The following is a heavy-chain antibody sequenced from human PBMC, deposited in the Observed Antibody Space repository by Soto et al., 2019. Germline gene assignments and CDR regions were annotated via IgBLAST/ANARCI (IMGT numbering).Heavy chain of an antibody. CDR3: ARKSSSSSWFDP. CDR1: GYTFFSYG. D-gene: IGHD6-6*01. V-gene: IGHV1-18*01. Sequence: QVQLVQSGDEVKNPGASVKVSCKTSGYTFFSYGISWVRQAPGQGLEWMGWISGYNGNTNKAQKFQARVTMTADTSTRTAYMELRSLRSDDTAFYYCARKSSSSSWFDPWGQGTLVTVSS. J-gene: IGHJ5*02. CDR2: ISGYNGNT.